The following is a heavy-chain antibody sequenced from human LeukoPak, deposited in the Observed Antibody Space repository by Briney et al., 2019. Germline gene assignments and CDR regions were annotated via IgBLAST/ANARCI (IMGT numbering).Heavy chain of an antibody. J-gene: IGHJ4*02. CDR1: GFTFSSYG. V-gene: IGHV3-30*18. Sequence: GGSLRLSCAASGFTFSSYGMHWVRQAPGKGLEWVAVISYDGSNKYYADSVKGRFTISRDNSKNTLYLQMNSLRAEDTAVYYCAKQGGWWEYCFDYWGQGTLVTVSS. CDR2: ISYDGSNK. CDR3: AKQGGWWEYCFDY. D-gene: IGHD1-26*01.